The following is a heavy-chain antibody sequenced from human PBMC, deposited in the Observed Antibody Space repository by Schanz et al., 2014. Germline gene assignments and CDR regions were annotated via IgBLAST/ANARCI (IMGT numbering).Heavy chain of an antibody. Sequence: EVQLVESGGGLVKPGGSLRLSCAASGFTFSSYWMHWVRQAPGKGLVWVSRINPAGTFTNYADSVKGRFTVSRDNTKSTLYLQMNTLRGEDTALYYCARVPRRVTTRGGGSRYYFDYWGQGTLVTVSS. D-gene: IGHD4-17*01. V-gene: IGHV3-74*01. CDR1: GFTFSSYW. J-gene: IGHJ4*02. CDR2: INPAGTFT. CDR3: ARVPRRVTTRGGGSRYYFDY.